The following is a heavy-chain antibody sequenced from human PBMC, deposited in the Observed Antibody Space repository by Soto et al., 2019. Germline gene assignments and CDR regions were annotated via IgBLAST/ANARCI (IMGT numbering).Heavy chain of an antibody. V-gene: IGHV3-30*18. Sequence: QVQLVESGGGVVQPGRSLRLSCAASGFTFSSYGMHWVRQAPGKGLEWVAVISYDGSNKYYADSVKGRFTISRDNSKNTLYLQMNSLRAEDTAVYYCAKAVYYDILTGDYYGMDVW. CDR1: GFTFSSYG. J-gene: IGHJ6*01. D-gene: IGHD3-9*01. CDR3: AKAVYYDILTGDYYGMDV. CDR2: ISYDGSNK.